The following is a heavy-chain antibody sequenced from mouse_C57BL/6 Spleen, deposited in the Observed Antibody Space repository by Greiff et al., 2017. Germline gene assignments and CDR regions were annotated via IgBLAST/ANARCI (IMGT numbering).Heavy chain of an antibody. CDR1: GYAFSSSW. CDR3: AGRGYAMDY. V-gene: IGHV1-82*01. CDR2: IYPGDGDT. J-gene: IGHJ4*01. Sequence: QVQLQQSGPELVKPGASVKISCKASGYAFSSSWMNWVKQRPGKGLEWIGRIYPGDGDTNYNGKFKGKATLTADKSSSTAYMQLSSLTSEDSAVYFCAGRGYAMDYWGQGTSVTVSS.